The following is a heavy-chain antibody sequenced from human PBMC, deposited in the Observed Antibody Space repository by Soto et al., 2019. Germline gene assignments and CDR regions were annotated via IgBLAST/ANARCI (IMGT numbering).Heavy chain of an antibody. J-gene: IGHJ5*02. CDR3: ARQPERIAQIGWFDP. Sequence: EVQLVESGGGLVQPGGSLRLSCAASGFTFSSYSMNWVRQAPGKGLEWVSYIRSSSSTIYYEDSVKGRFTISRDNAKNSLYLQMNSLRAEDTAVYYCARQPERIAQIGWFDPWGQGTLVTVSS. V-gene: IGHV3-48*01. CDR1: GFTFSSYS. CDR2: IRSSSSTI. D-gene: IGHD6-13*01.